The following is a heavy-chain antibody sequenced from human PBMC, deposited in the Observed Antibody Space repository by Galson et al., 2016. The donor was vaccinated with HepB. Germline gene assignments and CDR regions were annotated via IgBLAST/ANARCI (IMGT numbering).Heavy chain of an antibody. CDR3: ARASIIPGARMIFDP. V-gene: IGHV4-4*02. CDR1: GASISDSNW. Sequence: ETLSLTCAVSGASISDSNWWTRVRQVPGQGLEWIGEIYHTGTSNNNPFLSSRFTLSVDKSRNQFSLNVTSVTAANTAVYYCARASIIPGARMIFDPWGQGTLVTVS. CDR2: IYHTGTS. D-gene: IGHD2-2*01. J-gene: IGHJ5*02.